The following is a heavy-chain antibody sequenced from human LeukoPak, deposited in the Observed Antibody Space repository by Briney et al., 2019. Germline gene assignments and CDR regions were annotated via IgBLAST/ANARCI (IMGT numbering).Heavy chain of an antibody. CDR3: ARVGGIAYYFDY. CDR1: GDSVSSNSAA. D-gene: IGHD3-16*01. V-gene: IGHV6-1*01. CDR2: TYYRSKWYN. Sequence: SQTLSLTCALSGDSVSSNSAAWNWIRQYPSSGLEWLGRTYYRSKWYNDYAVSVKSRITINPDTSKNQFSLQLNSVTPEDTAVHYCARVGGIAYYFDYWGQGTLVTVSS. J-gene: IGHJ4*02.